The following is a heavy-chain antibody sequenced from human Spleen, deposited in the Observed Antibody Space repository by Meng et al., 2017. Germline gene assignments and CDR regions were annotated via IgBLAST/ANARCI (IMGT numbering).Heavy chain of an antibody. Sequence: GGSLRLSCVVSGFNFDDHAMHWVRQAPGKGLEWVSGISFNSRSIGYADSVQGRFTISRDNDKNSLYLQMNSLRGEDTAFYYCAKAHLTLVRGVMYYYGMDVWGQGTTVTVSS. J-gene: IGHJ6*01. V-gene: IGHV3-9*01. D-gene: IGHD3-10*01. CDR3: AKAHLTLVRGVMYYYGMDV. CDR1: GFNFDDHA. CDR2: ISFNSRSI.